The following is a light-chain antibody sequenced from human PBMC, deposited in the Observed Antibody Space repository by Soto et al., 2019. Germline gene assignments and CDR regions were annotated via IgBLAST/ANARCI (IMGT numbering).Light chain of an antibody. CDR3: QLHGT. CDR1: QSVSSY. V-gene: IGKV3-11*01. J-gene: IGKJ3*01. CDR2: DAS. Sequence: EIVLTQSPATLSLSPGERATLSCRASQSVSSYLAWYQQKPGQAPRLLTYDASNRATGIPARFSGSGSGTDFTLTISSLEPEDFAVYYCQLHGTFGPGTKVDIK.